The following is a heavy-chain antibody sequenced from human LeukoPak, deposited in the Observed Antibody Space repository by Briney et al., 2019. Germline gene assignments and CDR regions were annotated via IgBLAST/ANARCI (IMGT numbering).Heavy chain of an antibody. J-gene: IGHJ4*02. V-gene: IGHV3-11*06. CDR1: GFTFSDYY. CDR2: ISSSSSYI. CDR3: AREFDYYFDY. D-gene: IGHD3-9*01. Sequence: GGSLRLSCATSGFTFSDYYMSWIRQAPGKGLEWVSSISSSSSYIYYADSVKGRFTISRDNAKNSLYLQMNSLRAEDTAVYYCAREFDYYFDYWGQGTLVTVSS.